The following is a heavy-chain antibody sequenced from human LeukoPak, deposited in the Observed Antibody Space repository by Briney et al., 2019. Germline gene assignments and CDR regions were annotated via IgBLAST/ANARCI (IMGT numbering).Heavy chain of an antibody. CDR1: GASISTYY. CDR3: ARDYAGSSSWNWFDP. V-gene: IGHV4-59*01. CDR2: IYYSGIT. J-gene: IGHJ5*02. D-gene: IGHD6-13*01. Sequence: SETLSLTCTVPGASISTYYWTWVRQPPGKGLEWIGYIYYSGITNYNPSLKSRVTISVDMSKNQFSLKLSSVTAADTAVYYCARDYAGSSSWNWFDPWGQGTLVTVSS.